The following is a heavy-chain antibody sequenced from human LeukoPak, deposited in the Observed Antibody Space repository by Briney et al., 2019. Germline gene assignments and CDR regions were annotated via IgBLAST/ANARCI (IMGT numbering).Heavy chain of an antibody. CDR1: GFSLSTSGMR. Sequence: SGPTLVNPTQTLTLTYTFSGFSLSTSGMRVSWIRQPPGKALEWLARIDWDDDKFYSTSLKTRLTISKDTSKNQVVLTMTNMDPVDTATYYCARIKAAAGDYYFDYWGQGTLVTVSS. CDR3: ARIKAAAGDYYFDY. V-gene: IGHV2-70*04. D-gene: IGHD6-13*01. CDR2: IDWDDDK. J-gene: IGHJ4*02.